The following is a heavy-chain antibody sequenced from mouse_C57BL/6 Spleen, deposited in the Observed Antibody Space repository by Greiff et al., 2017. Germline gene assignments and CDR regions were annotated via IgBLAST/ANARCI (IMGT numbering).Heavy chain of an antibody. J-gene: IGHJ4*01. CDR2: INYDGSST. D-gene: IGHD2-1*01. Sequence: DVKLVESEGGLVQPGSSMKLSCTASGFTFSDYYMAWVRQVPEKGLEWVANINYDGSSTYYLDSLKSRFIISRDNAKNILYLQMSSLKSEDTATYYCARENYGNYFYAMDYWGQGTSVTVSS. CDR3: ARENYGNYFYAMDY. V-gene: IGHV5-16*01. CDR1: GFTFSDYY.